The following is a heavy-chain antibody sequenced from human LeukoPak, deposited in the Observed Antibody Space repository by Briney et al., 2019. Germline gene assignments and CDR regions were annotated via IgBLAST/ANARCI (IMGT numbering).Heavy chain of an antibody. CDR2: IYHSGST. CDR3: AKSNGYGLIDI. V-gene: IGHV4-4*02. J-gene: IGHJ3*02. CDR1: GGSISSSNW. D-gene: IGHD3-10*01. Sequence: PSETLSLTCAVSGGSISSSNWWSWVRQPPGKGLEWIGEIYHSGSTNYNPPLKSRVTISLDTSRNQFSLRLNSVTAADTAVYYCAKSNGYGLIDIWGQGTMVTVSS.